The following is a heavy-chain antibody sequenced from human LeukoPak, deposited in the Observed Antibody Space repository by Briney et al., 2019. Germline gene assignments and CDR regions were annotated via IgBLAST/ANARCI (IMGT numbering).Heavy chain of an antibody. V-gene: IGHV3-21*01. Sequence: PGGSLRLSCAASGFTFSSYSMNWVRQAPGKGLEWVSSIRSSSSYIYYADSLKGRFTISRDNAKNSLYLQMNSLRAEDTAVYYCAELGITMIGGVWGKGTTVTISS. D-gene: IGHD3-10*02. CDR3: AELGITMIGGV. J-gene: IGHJ6*04. CDR2: IRSSSSYI. CDR1: GFTFSSYS.